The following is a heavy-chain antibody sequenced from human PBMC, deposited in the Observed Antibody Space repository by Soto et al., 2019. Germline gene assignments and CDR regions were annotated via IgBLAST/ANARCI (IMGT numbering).Heavy chain of an antibody. CDR3: ARDVLAHSGIVGVTGTFDI. V-gene: IGHV4-61*01. CDR2: IYYSGST. D-gene: IGHD1-26*01. CDR1: GASVSNGYFY. Sequence: QVQLQESGPGLLKPSETLSLTCTVSGASVSNGYFYWSWIRQPPGKGLEWIGNIYYSGSTTYNPSLKSRVNISLDKSKNQFSLRLSSVTAADTAVYYCARDVLAHSGIVGVTGTFDIWGQGTLVTVSS. J-gene: IGHJ3*02.